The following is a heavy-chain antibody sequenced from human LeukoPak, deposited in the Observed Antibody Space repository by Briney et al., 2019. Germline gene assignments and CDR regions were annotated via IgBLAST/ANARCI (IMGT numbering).Heavy chain of an antibody. CDR2: ISTSSYI. V-gene: IGHV3-21*01. Sequence: GGSLRLSCVASGFTFSSYSMNWVRQAPGKRLEWVSSISTSSYIYYADSVKGRFTISRDNAKNSLFLQMNSLRAEDTAVYYCASEWEHDFWGQGTLVTVSS. CDR3: ASEWEHDF. CDR1: GFTFSSYS. J-gene: IGHJ4*02. D-gene: IGHD1-26*01.